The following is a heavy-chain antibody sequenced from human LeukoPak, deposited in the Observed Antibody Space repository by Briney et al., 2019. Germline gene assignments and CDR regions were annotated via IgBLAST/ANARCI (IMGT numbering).Heavy chain of an antibody. D-gene: IGHD5-24*01. Sequence: PGRSLSFPCAASGLPFSSNGLHWVRKAPGKGLEWVAVIWYDGSNKYYADSVKGRFTISRDNSKNTLYLQMNSLRAEDTAVYYCARGMATLDYWGQGTLVTVSS. CDR3: ARGMATLDY. V-gene: IGHV3-33*01. CDR2: IWYDGSNK. CDR1: GLPFSSNG. J-gene: IGHJ4*02.